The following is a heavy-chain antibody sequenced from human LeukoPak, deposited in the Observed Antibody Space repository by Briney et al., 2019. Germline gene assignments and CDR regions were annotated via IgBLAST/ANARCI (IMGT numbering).Heavy chain of an antibody. Sequence: ASVKVSCKASGYTFTSYYMHWVRQAPGQGLEWMGIINPSGSSTSYVQKFQGRVTMTRDTSTSTVYMELSSLGSEDTAVYYCARGGNPLYGLDCWGQGTLVTVSS. CDR2: INPSGSST. J-gene: IGHJ4*02. CDR1: GYTFTSYY. V-gene: IGHV1-46*01. CDR3: ARGGNPLYGLDC. D-gene: IGHD1-14*01.